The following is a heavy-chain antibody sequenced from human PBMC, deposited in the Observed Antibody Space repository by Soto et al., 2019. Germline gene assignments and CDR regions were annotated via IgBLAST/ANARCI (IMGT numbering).Heavy chain of an antibody. Sequence: QVQLQQWGAGLLKPSETLSLNCAVYGGSFSGYYWTWIRHPPGTGLEWIGEINHSGNTNYNPSLKSRVPTSVETSKNQFSLKLTSVTAADTAVYYCARDKIAGLFDYWGQGTLVTVSS. V-gene: IGHV4-34*01. D-gene: IGHD2-21*01. CDR2: INHSGNT. CDR3: ARDKIAGLFDY. J-gene: IGHJ4*02. CDR1: GGSFSGYY.